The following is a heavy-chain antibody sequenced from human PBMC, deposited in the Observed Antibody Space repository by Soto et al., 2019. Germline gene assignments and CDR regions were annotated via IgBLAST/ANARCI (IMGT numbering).Heavy chain of an antibody. D-gene: IGHD3-3*01. CDR2: ISGSGGST. CDR1: GFTFSSYA. V-gene: IGHV3-23*01. CDR3: AKDPTYYDFWSGENWFDP. Sequence: GGSLRLSCAASGFTFSSYAMSWVRQAPGKGLEWVSAISGSGGSTYYADSVKGRFTISRDNSKNTLYLQMNSRRAEDTAVYYCAKDPTYYDFWSGENWFDPWGQGTLVTVSS. J-gene: IGHJ5*02.